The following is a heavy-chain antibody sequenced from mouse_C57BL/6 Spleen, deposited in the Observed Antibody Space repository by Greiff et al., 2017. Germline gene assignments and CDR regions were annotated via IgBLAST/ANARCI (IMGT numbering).Heavy chain of an antibody. V-gene: IGHV7-3*01. CDR2: IRNKANGYTT. CDR3: ARYGGAAYFDY. CDR1: GFTFTDYY. Sequence: EVHLVESGGGLVQPGGSLSLSCAASGFTFTDYYMSWVRQPPGKALEWLGFIRNKANGYTTEYSASVKGRFTISRDNSQSILYLQINALRAEDSATDYCARYGGAAYFDYWGQGTTLTVSS. J-gene: IGHJ2*01.